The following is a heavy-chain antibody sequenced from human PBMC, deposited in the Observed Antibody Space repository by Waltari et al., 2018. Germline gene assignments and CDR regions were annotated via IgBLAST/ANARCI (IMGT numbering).Heavy chain of an antibody. V-gene: IGHV3-23*04. CDR1: GFTLSSYA. D-gene: IGHD3-10*01. Sequence: EVQLVESGGGLVQPGGSLRLSCAASGFTLSSYAMSWVRQATGKGLEWVSAISGSGGSTYYADSVKGRFTISRDNSKNTLYLQMNSLRAEDTAVYYCAKSTRDMVRGVYDAFDIWGQGTMVTVSS. CDR3: AKSTRDMVRGVYDAFDI. J-gene: IGHJ3*02. CDR2: ISGSGGST.